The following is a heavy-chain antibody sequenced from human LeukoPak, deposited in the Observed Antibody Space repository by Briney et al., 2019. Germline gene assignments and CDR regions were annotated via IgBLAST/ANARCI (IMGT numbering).Heavy chain of an antibody. CDR2: INHSGST. Sequence: PSETLSLTCAVYGGSFSGYYCSWIRQPPGKGLEWIGEINHSGSTNYNPSLKSRVTISVDTSKNQFSLKLSSVTAADTAVYYCARDLSTVVTHYGMDVWGQGTTVTVSS. J-gene: IGHJ6*02. D-gene: IGHD4-23*01. V-gene: IGHV4-34*01. CDR1: GGSFSGYY. CDR3: ARDLSTVVTHYGMDV.